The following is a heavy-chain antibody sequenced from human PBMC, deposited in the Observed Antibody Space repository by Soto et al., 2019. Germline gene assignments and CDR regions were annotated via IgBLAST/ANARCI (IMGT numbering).Heavy chain of an antibody. V-gene: IGHV4-31*03. J-gene: IGHJ3*02. CDR2: IYHSGNT. CDR1: GGSISSGGYY. Sequence: LSLTCSVSGGSISSGGYYWSWIRQLPGKDLEWIGYIYHSGNTYYNSSLKSRLTISVDTSKNQFSLKLTSVTAADTAVYYCARVGISSSDAFDIWGQGTMVTVSS. CDR3: ARVGISSSDAFDI. D-gene: IGHD6-6*01.